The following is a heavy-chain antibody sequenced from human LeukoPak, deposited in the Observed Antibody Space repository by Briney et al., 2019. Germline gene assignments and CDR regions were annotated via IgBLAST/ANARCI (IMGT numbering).Heavy chain of an antibody. CDR2: IDSDGSPT. CDR3: AKDWDIVATATFDY. J-gene: IGHJ4*02. CDR1: EFLFSNYW. D-gene: IGHD5-12*01. V-gene: IGHV3-74*01. Sequence: GGSLRLSCAASEFLFSNYWMHWVRHVPGEGPVWVSRIDSDGSPTTYADSVEGRFTVSRDNAKNTLYLQMNSLRAEDTAVYYCAKDWDIVATATFDYWGQGTLVTVSS.